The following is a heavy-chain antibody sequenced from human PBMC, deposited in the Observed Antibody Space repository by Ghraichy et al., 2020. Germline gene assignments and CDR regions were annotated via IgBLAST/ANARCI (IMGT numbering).Heavy chain of an antibody. D-gene: IGHD3-10*01. V-gene: IGHV3-11*01. Sequence: GGSLRLSCAASGFTFSDYYMSWIRQAPGKGLEWVSYISSSGRTIYYADSVKGRFTISRDNAKNSLYLQINSLRVEDTARYYCAKDYLEPREWNLLARGLMVDYWGQGTLVTVSA. CDR2: ISSSGRTI. CDR1: GFTFSDYY. J-gene: IGHJ4*02. CDR3: AKDYLEPREWNLLARGLMVDY.